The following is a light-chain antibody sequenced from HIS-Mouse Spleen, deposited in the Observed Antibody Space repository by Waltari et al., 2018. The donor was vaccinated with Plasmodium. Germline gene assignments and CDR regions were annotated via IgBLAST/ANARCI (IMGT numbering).Light chain of an antibody. CDR2: GAS. J-gene: IGKJ2*01. V-gene: IGKV3-15*01. Sequence: EIVMTQSPATPSVSPGESAPLPCRASQSVSSNVAWYQQKPGQAPRLLIYGASTRATGIPARFSGSGSGTEFTLTISSMQSEDFAVYYCQQYNNWPPYTFGQGTKLEIK. CDR3: QQYNNWPPYT. CDR1: QSVSSN.